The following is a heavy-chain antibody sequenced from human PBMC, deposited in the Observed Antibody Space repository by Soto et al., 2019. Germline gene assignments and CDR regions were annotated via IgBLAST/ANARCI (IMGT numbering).Heavy chain of an antibody. CDR2: ISSSSSYT. Sequence: PGGSLRLSCAASEFTFSDYYMSWIRQAPGKGLEWVSYISSSSSYTNYADSVKGRFTISRDNTKNSLYLQMNSLRAEDTAAYYCVRDRLDYAMDVWGQGTAVTVSS. V-gene: IGHV3-11*05. CDR3: VRDRLDYAMDV. J-gene: IGHJ6*02. D-gene: IGHD2-21*01. CDR1: EFTFSDYY.